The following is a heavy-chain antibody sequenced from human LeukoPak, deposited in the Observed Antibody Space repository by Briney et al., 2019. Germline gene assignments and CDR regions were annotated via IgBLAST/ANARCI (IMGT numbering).Heavy chain of an antibody. CDR1: VFTFSSYV. J-gene: IGHJ4*02. V-gene: IGHV3-30*18. D-gene: IGHD4-17*01. Sequence: GGSLRLSCAASVFTFSSYVMHWVRQAPGKGLEWVAFITYDGSNKYYADSVKGRCTISRDNSKNTVYLQMNSLRAEDTAVYYCAKDMDHDYDDYGFDYWGQGTPVTVSS. CDR2: ITYDGSNK. CDR3: AKDMDHDYDDYGFDY.